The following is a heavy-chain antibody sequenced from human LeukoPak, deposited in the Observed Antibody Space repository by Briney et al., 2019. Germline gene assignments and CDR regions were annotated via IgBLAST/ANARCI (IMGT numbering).Heavy chain of an antibody. CDR2: IIPIFGKA. V-gene: IGHV1-69*01. J-gene: IGHJ6*03. Sequence: SVKVSCKASGGTFSSYAISWVRQAPGQGLEWMGGIIPIFGKANYAQKFQGRVTITADESTSTAYMELSSLRSEDTAVYYCAGYPEGPVVPAAMGSDYYYYMDVWGKGTTVTVSS. D-gene: IGHD2-2*01. CDR3: AGYPEGPVVPAAMGSDYYYYMDV. CDR1: GGTFSSYA.